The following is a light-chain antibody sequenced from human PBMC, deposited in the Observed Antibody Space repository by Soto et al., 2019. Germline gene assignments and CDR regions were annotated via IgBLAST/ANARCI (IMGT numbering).Light chain of an antibody. V-gene: IGKV1-9*01. Sequence: IQLTQSPSSLSSSIGERVSITCRASQDIKTFLAWYQQKPGKAPKLLIYGAFTLQSGVPSRCNGSGSGRDVTVTISRLQPEDVATYYCQQLNNYPPFTFGPGTKVDLE. CDR1: QDIKTF. CDR2: GAF. CDR3: QQLNNYPPFT. J-gene: IGKJ3*01.